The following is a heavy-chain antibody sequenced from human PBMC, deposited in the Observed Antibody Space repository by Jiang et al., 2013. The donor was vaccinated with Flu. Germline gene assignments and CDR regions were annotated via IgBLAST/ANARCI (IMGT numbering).Heavy chain of an antibody. V-gene: IGHV1-8*01. CDR2: MNPNSGNT. CDR3: ARGGLVVVPAAIWNWFDP. J-gene: IGHJ5*02. CDR1: GYTFTSYD. Sequence: GAEVKKPGASVKVSCKASGYTFTSYDINWVRQATGQGLEWMGWMNPNSGNTGYAQKFQGRVTMTRNTSISTAYMELSSLRSEDTAVYYCARGGLVVVPAAIWNWFDPWGQGTLVTVSS. D-gene: IGHD2-2*01.